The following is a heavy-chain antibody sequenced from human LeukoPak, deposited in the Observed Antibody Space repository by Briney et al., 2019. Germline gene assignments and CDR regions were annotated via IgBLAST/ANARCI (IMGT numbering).Heavy chain of an antibody. CDR3: ARVSYYDSSGNRGAFDY. CDR1: GGSFSGYY. J-gene: IGHJ4*02. CDR2: INHSGST. Sequence: PSETLSLTCAVYGGSFSGYYWSWIRQPPGKRLEWIGEINHSGSTNYNPSLKSRVTISVDTSKNQFSLKLSSVTAADTAVYYCARVSYYDSSGNRGAFDYWGQGTLVTVSS. D-gene: IGHD3-22*01. V-gene: IGHV4-34*01.